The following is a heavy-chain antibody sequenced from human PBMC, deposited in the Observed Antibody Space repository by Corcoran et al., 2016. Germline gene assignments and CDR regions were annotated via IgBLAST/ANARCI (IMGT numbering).Heavy chain of an antibody. Sequence: EVQLVESGGGLVKPGGSLRLSCAASGFTFSNAWMNWVRQAPGKGLEWVGRIKSKTDGGTTDYAAPVKGRFTISRDDSKNTLYLQMNSLKTEDTAVYYCTTGVEWLVQTTVDAFDIWGQGTMVTVSS. CDR1: GFTFSNAW. D-gene: IGHD6-19*01. CDR3: TTGVEWLVQTTVDAFDI. J-gene: IGHJ3*02. V-gene: IGHV3-15*07. CDR2: IKSKTDGGTT.